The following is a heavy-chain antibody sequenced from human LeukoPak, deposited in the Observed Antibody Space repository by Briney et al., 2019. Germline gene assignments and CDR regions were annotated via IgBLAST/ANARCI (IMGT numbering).Heavy chain of an antibody. Sequence: GGSLRLSCAASGFSVSSNYMSWVRQAPGKGLEWVSRIKSDGSSTSYADSAKGRFTISRDNAKNTLYLQMNSLRAEDTAVYYCAREYGFGSGSYYPWGQGTLVTVSS. CDR2: IKSDGSST. D-gene: IGHD3-10*01. V-gene: IGHV3-74*01. CDR1: GFSVSSNY. J-gene: IGHJ5*02. CDR3: AREYGFGSGSYYP.